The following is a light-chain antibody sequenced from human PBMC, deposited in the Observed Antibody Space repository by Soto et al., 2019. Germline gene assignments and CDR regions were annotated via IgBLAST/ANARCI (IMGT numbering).Light chain of an antibody. CDR1: QSVRSTQ. J-gene: IGKJ1*01. CDR3: QQYDTSPPWT. Sequence: EIVLTQSPGTLSLSPGERATLSCRASQSVRSTQLAWVQQKRGQAPRLLIYGAFRRVTGIPDRFSGSGSGTEFTLTINRLESENFAVYYCQQYDTSPPWTFGQGTEVEIK. V-gene: IGKV3-20*01. CDR2: GAF.